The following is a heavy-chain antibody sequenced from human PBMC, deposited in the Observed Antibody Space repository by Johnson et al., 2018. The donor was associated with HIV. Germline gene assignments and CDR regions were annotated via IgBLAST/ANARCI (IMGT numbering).Heavy chain of an antibody. D-gene: IGHD6-6*01. CDR1: GFTVSSNY. CDR3: AKGGKYSSHRDDGFDG. Sequence: VQLVESGGGVVQPGGSLRLSCAASGFTVSSNYMSWVRQAPGKGLEWVSVISGSGGTTYYADSVKGRFTISRDNSKNTLYLQMNSLRAEETAVYYCAKGGKYSSHRDDGFDGWGQGTMVTVSS. CDR2: ISGSGGTT. J-gene: IGHJ3*01. V-gene: IGHV3-66*02.